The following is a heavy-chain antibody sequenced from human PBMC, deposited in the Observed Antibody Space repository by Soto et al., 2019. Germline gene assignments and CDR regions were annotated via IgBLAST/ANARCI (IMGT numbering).Heavy chain of an antibody. D-gene: IGHD6-6*01. J-gene: IGHJ1*01. CDR1: GFTFSNYW. V-gene: IGHV3-7*01. CDR3: ARDPKYSDSRDF. Sequence: EAQLVESGGGLVQPGGSLTLSCVVSGFTFSNYWMSWVRQAPGKGLEWVANIKQDGSEKHYVDSVTGRFTISRDNARNSLYLQMNSLRAEDTAVYYCARDPKYSDSRDFWGQGTLVTVSS. CDR2: IKQDGSEK.